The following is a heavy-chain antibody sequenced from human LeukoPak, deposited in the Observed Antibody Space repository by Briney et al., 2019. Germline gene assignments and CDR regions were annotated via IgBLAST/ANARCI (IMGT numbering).Heavy chain of an antibody. D-gene: IGHD3-22*01. V-gene: IGHV1-69*01. CDR2: IIPVFGTA. CDR3: ARGGYYYDQPQFDP. CDR1: GGTFSSYA. Sequence: GSSVKVSCKASGGTFSSYAISWVRQAPGQGLEWMGGIIPVFGTANYAQKFQGRVTITADESTSTAHMELSSLRSEDTAVYYCARGGYYYDQPQFDPWGQGTLVTVSS. J-gene: IGHJ5*02.